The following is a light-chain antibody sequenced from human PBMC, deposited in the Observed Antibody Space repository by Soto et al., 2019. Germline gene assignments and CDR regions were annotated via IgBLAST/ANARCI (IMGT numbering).Light chain of an antibody. Sequence: DIPMTQYPSSVAAAVGDRVTITCRASQGISTWLAWYQHKPGTDPKLLSFGAFSLQRGDPSRFAGSGSGTEFTLTIKSLQPEDVATYYCQQVTTFPRTFGQGTKVEIK. CDR2: GAF. V-gene: IGKV1-12*01. J-gene: IGKJ1*01. CDR3: QQVTTFPRT. CDR1: QGISTW.